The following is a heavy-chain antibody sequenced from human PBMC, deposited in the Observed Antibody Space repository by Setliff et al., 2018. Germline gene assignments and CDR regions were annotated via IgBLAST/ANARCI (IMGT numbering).Heavy chain of an antibody. CDR3: ARLAVRNTVYYYFTDV. CDR1: GYDFFGYW. D-gene: IGHD2-2*02. Sequence: ESLKISCQGLGYDFFGYWIAWVRQVPGKGPEWVGLIYPGDSDTRYSPSFQGQVTIAVDRSRVTAYLQWDSLKASDAATYYCARLAVRNTVYYYFTDVWGKGTSVTVSS. V-gene: IGHV5-51*01. CDR2: IYPGDSDT. J-gene: IGHJ6*03.